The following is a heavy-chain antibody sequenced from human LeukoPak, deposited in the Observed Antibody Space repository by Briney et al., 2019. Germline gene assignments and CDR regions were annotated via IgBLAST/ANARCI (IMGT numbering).Heavy chain of an antibody. J-gene: IGHJ4*02. V-gene: IGHV1-69*04. CDR2: IIPILGIA. CDR1: GGTFSSYA. Sequence: SVKVSCKASGGTFSSYAISWVRQAPGQGLEWMGRIIPILGIANYAQKFQGRVTITADKSTSTAYMELSSLRSEDTAVYYCTGGGRPGWPDYWGQGTLVTVSS. CDR3: TGGGRPGWPDY. D-gene: IGHD6-6*01.